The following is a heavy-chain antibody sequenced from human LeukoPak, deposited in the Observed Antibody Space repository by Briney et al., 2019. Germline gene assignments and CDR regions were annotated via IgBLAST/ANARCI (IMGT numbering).Heavy chain of an antibody. CDR1: GGSINSYW. J-gene: IGHJ4*02. CDR2: IYTTGRT. D-gene: IGHD3-16*02. Sequence: SETLSLTCSVSGGSINSYWWSWIRQPAGKGLEFLGRIYTTGRTNYNPSLKSRVSMSVDTSKNMFSLELRSVSAADTAVYFCARAGYTISSHVFDFWGQGALVAASS. CDR3: ARAGYTISSHVFDF. V-gene: IGHV4-4*07.